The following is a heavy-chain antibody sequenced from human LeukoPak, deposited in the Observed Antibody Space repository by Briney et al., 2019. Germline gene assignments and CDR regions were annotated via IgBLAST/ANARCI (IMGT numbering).Heavy chain of an antibody. J-gene: IGHJ5*02. D-gene: IGHD3-22*01. CDR3: ARDPFPHAIKYYDSSGYR. V-gene: IGHV4-30-4*08. CDR1: GGSICSGDYY. CDR2: IYYSGST. Sequence: SQTLSLTCTVSGGSICSGDYYWRWIRQPPGKGLEWIVYIYYSGSTYYNPSLKSRVTISVDTSNNQFSLKLSSVTAADTAVYYCARDPFPHAIKYYDSSGYRWGQGTLVTVSS.